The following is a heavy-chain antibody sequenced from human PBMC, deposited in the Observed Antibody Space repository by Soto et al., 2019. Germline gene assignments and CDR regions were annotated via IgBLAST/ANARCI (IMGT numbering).Heavy chain of an antibody. CDR2: IIPIFGTA. CDR1: GGTFSSYA. V-gene: IGHV1-69*13. D-gene: IGHD3-22*01. CDR3: ARDQGGYYDSSGYYPSDYYYGMDV. Sequence: SVKVSCKASGGTFSSYAISWVRQAPGQGLEWMGGIIPIFGTANYAQKFQGRVTITADESTSTAYMELSSLRSEDTAVYYCARDQGGYYDSSGYYPSDYYYGMDVWGQGTTVT. J-gene: IGHJ6*02.